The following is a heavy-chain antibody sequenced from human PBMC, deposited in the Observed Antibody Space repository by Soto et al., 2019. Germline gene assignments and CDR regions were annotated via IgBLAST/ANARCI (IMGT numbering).Heavy chain of an antibody. CDR2: INHSGST. CDR1: GGSFSGYY. V-gene: IGHV4-34*01. D-gene: IGHD3-22*01. CDR3: ARGGGPYYYDSSGYYYDNWFDP. J-gene: IGHJ5*02. Sequence: PSETLSLTCAVYGGSFSGYYWGWIRQPPGKGLEWIGEINHSGSTNYNPSLKSRVTISVDTSKNQFSLKLSSVTAADTAVYYCARGGGPYYYDSSGYYYDNWFDPWGQGTLVTVSS.